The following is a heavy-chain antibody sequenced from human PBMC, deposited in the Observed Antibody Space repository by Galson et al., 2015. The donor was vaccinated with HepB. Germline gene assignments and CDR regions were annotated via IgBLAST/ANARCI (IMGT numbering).Heavy chain of an antibody. CDR2: IIPIFGTA. J-gene: IGHJ6*03. V-gene: IGHV1-69*13. D-gene: IGHD2-2*01. CDR3: ARAGGYCSSTSCYEPYYYYYMDV. Sequence: SVKVSCKASGGTFSSYAISWVRQAPGQGLEWMGGIIPIFGTANYAQKFQGRVTITADESTSTAYMELSSLRSEDTAVYYCARAGGYCSSTSCYEPYYYYYMDVWGKGTTVTVSS. CDR1: GGTFSSYA.